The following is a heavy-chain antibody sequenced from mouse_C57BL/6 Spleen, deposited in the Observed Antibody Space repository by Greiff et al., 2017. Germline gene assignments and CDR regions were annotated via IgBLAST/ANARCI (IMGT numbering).Heavy chain of an antibody. D-gene: IGHD2-2*01. V-gene: IGHV1-81*01. J-gene: IGHJ4*01. CDR1: GYTFTSYG. CDR2: IYPRSGNT. CDR3: ARHGYDEDYYAMDY. Sequence: VKVVESGAELARPGASVKLSCKASGYTFTSYGISWVKQRTGQGLEWIGEIYPRSGNTYYNEKFKGKATLTADKSSSTAYMELRSLTSEDSAVYFCARHGYDEDYYAMDYWGQGTSVTVSS.